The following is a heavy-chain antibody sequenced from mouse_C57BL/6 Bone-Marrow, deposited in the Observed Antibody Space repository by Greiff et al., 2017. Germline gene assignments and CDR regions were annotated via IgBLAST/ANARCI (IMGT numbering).Heavy chain of an antibody. V-gene: IGHV1-69*01. Sequence: VQLQQPGAELVMPGASVKLSCKASGYTFTSYWMHWVKPRPGQGLEWIGEIDPSASYTNYNQKFKGKSTLTVYTSSSTAYMQLSSLTSEVSAVYYCARSSWDPYYAMDYWGQGTSVTVSS. D-gene: IGHD4-1*01. CDR1: GYTFTSYW. CDR2: IDPSASYT. J-gene: IGHJ4*01. CDR3: ARSSWDPYYAMDY.